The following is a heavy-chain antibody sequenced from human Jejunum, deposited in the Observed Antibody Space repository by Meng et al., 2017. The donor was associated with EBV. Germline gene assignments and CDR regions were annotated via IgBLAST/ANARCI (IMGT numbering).Heavy chain of an antibody. D-gene: IGHD2-8*01. CDR1: GFTFSDYA. V-gene: IGHV3-23*01. CDR3: TKDVGVVLFDY. J-gene: IGHJ4*02. Sequence: EAQLFESGGGVGQPGGSLRLSCVASGFTFSDYAMSWVRQAPRKGLEWVSTISNSGGNTHYADSVKGRFTISRDNSKNTLYLQMNSLRAEDTAVYYCTKDVGVVLFDYWGQGTLVTVSS. CDR2: ISNSGGNT.